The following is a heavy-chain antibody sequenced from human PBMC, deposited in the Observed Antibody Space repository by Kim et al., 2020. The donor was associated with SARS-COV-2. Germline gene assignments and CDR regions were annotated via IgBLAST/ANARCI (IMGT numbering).Heavy chain of an antibody. D-gene: IGHD3-10*01. V-gene: IGHV4-39*01. Sequence: SLKGRVTISVDTSKNQFSLKLSSVTAADTAVYYCARHTTVRGVITYYFDYWGQGTLVTVSS. CDR3: ARHTTVRGVITYYFDY. J-gene: IGHJ4*02.